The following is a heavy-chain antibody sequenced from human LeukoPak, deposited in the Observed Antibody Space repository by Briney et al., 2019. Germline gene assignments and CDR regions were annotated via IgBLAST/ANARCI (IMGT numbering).Heavy chain of an antibody. CDR1: GFTFSSYG. D-gene: IGHD2-2*01. V-gene: IGHV3-53*01. CDR2: IYSGGST. J-gene: IGHJ4*02. CDR3: ANFGCSSTSCLDY. Sequence: QPGRSLRLSCAASGFTFSSYGMHWVRQAPGKGLEWVSVIYSGGSTYSADSVKGRFTISRDNSKNTLYLQMNSLRAEDTAVYYCANFGCSSTSCLDYWGQGTLVTVSS.